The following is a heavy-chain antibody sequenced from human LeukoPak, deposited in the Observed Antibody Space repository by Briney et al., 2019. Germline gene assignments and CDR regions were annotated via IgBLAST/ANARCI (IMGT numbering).Heavy chain of an antibody. Sequence: SETLSLTCAVYGGSFSGYYWSWIRQPPGKGLEWIGEINHSGSTNYNPSLKSRVTISVDTSKNQFSLKLSSVTAADTAVYYCARDRSGYDGGLDYWGQGTLVTVSS. V-gene: IGHV4-34*01. CDR2: INHSGST. CDR1: GGSFSGYY. CDR3: ARDRSGYDGGLDY. J-gene: IGHJ4*02. D-gene: IGHD5-12*01.